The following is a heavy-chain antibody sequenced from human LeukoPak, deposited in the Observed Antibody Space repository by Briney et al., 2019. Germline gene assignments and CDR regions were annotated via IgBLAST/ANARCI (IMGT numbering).Heavy chain of an antibody. J-gene: IGHJ4*02. CDR2: IIPIFGTA. V-gene: IGHV1-69*05. Sequence: SVKVSCKASGGTFSSYAISWVRQAPGQGLEWMGGIIPIFGTANYAQKFQGRVTITTDESTSTAYMELSSLRSEDTAVYYCARGDRRYSSSSPGEYYFDYWGQGTLVTVSS. D-gene: IGHD6-6*01. CDR1: GGTFSSYA. CDR3: ARGDRRYSSSSPGEYYFDY.